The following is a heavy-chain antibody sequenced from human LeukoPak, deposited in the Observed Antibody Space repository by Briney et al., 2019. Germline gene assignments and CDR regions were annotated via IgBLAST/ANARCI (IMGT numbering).Heavy chain of an antibody. J-gene: IGHJ4*02. CDR1: GFTFSSYG. D-gene: IGHD3-22*01. V-gene: IGHV3-30*18. CDR3: AKVSHPYYYDSSGFDY. Sequence: GGSLRLSCAASGFTFSSYGMHWVRQAPGKGLEWVAVISYDGSNKYYADSVKGRFTISRDNSKNTLYLQMNSLRAEDTAVYYCAKVSHPYYYDSSGFDYWGQGTLVTVS. CDR2: ISYDGSNK.